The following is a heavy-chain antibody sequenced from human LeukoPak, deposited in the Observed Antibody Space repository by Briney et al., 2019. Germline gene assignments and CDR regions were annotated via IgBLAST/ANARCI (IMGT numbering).Heavy chain of an antibody. Sequence: ASVKVSCKASGYTFTGYYMHWVRQAPGQGLEWMGWINPNSGGTNYSQKFQGRVTMTRGTSISTAYMELSRLRSDDTAVYFCARELWVAATNYDSWGQGTLVTVSS. D-gene: IGHD2-15*01. CDR1: GYTFTGYY. CDR2: INPNSGGT. CDR3: ARELWVAATNYDS. V-gene: IGHV1-2*02. J-gene: IGHJ4*02.